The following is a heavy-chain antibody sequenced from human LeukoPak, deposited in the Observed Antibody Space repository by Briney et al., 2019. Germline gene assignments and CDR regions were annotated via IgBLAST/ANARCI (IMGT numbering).Heavy chain of an antibody. CDR1: GGPFSGYY. CDR3: ARTHMVGAVDY. D-gene: IGHD1-26*01. J-gene: IGHJ4*02. CDR2: INHSGSN. V-gene: IGHV4-34*01. Sequence: SETLSLTCAVYGGPFSGYYWIWIRQPPGKGLEWIGEINHSGSNNYNPPLKSRVTISVDTSKNQFSLKLSSVTAADTAGYYCARTHMVGAVDYWGQGTLVTVSS.